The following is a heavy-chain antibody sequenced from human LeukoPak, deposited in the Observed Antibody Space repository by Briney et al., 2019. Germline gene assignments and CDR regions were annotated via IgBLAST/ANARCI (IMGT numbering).Heavy chain of an antibody. V-gene: IGHV3-30*03. Sequence: GGSLRLSCAASGLTFRNYGMHWVRQAPGKGLEWVAIISYDGSNKYYADSVRGRFTISKDNSQNTLYLQMNSLRAEDTAVYYCASHRGDYATGYFDYWGQGTLVTVSS. J-gene: IGHJ4*02. CDR3: ASHRGDYATGYFDY. D-gene: IGHD1-1*01. CDR2: ISYDGSNK. CDR1: GLTFRNYG.